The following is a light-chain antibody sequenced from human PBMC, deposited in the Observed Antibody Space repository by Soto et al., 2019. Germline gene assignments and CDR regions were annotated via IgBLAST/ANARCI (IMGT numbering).Light chain of an antibody. CDR2: DAF. Sequence: EIVLTQSPATLSLSPGERATLSCRASRTVNNYLAWYQQKPGQAPRLLIYDAFIRAAGIPARFSGRGSGTDFTLTISILEHDDFAVYFYQQRSDWPPLTFGQGT. CDR1: RTVNNY. CDR3: QQRSDWPPLT. J-gene: IGKJ5*01. V-gene: IGKV3-11*01.